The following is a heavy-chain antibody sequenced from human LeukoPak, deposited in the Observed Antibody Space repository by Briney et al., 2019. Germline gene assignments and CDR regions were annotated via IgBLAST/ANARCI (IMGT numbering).Heavy chain of an antibody. D-gene: IGHD6-13*01. Sequence: ASVKVSCKASGYTFTSYGSNWVRQATGQGLEWLGRMNPNSGDTAYAQKFHGRVTMTRSTSITTAYMELTSLRSEDTAVYFCSRLGIAPADDDYWGQGTLVTVSS. CDR3: SRLGIAPADDDY. V-gene: IGHV1-8*02. J-gene: IGHJ4*02. CDR1: GYTFTSYG. CDR2: MNPNSGDT.